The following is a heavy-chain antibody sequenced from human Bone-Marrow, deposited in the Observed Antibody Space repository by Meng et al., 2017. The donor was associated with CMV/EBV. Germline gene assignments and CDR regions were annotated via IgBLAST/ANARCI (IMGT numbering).Heavy chain of an antibody. D-gene: IGHD2-2*01. CDR3: ARFGVVVTAAPGGNYYYGMDV. CDR2: MNPNSGNT. Sequence: ASVKVSCKASGYTFTSYDINWVRQATGQGLEWMGWMNPNSGNTGYAQKFQGRVTMTRNTSISTAYMELSSLRSEDTAVYYCARFGVVVTAAPGGNYYYGMDVWGQGTTVTVSS. J-gene: IGHJ6*02. V-gene: IGHV1-8*01. CDR1: GYTFTSYD.